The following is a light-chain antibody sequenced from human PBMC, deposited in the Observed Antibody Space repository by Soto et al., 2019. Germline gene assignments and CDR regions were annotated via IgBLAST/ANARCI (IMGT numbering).Light chain of an antibody. V-gene: IGLV2-14*03. Sequence: QSVLTQPASVTGSPGQSITISCSGTSSAVGDYNYVSWYQQHPGKAPKLMIYAVTYRPSGLSNRFSGSKSGNTASLTISGLQAEDEADYYCSSYTISKSYVFGTGTKVTVL. CDR3: SSYTISKSYV. CDR2: AVT. CDR1: SSAVGDYNY. J-gene: IGLJ1*01.